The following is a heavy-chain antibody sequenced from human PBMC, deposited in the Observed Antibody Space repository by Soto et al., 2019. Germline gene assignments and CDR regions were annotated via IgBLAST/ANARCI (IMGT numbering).Heavy chain of an antibody. Sequence: EVQLLQSGGGLVQPGGSLTLSCGVSGFPFAPSTMSWVRQAPGKGLEWVSTISVSVGSTYSADSVQGRFTVSSDISAKRLFLRMTSPTADDTAVYFCAKRDVPHSTSNAYFYDHWGRGVLVTVSS. CDR1: GFPFAPST. CDR3: AKRDVPHSTSNAYFYDH. D-gene: IGHD2-2*01. J-gene: IGHJ4*02. V-gene: IGHV3-23*01. CDR2: ISVSVGST.